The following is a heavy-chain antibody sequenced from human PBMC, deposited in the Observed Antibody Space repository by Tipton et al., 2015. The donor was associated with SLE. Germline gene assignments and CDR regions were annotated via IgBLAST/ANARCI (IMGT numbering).Heavy chain of an antibody. CDR1: GDSITTGSYF. CDR3: VRINSGASRLFDY. Sequence: LRLSCTVSGDSITTGSYFWTWIRQPPGKGLEWIGSVFHNGNSYYSPSLKSRVTISVDTSRNQFSLKLNSVTAADTAVYYCVRINSGASRLFDYWGQGMLVAVSS. CDR2: VFHNGNS. J-gene: IGHJ4*02. V-gene: IGHV4-38-2*02. D-gene: IGHD1-26*01.